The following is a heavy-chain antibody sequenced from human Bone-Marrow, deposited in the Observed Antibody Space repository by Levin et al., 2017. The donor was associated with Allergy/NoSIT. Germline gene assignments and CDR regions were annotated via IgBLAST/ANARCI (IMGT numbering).Heavy chain of an antibody. CDR1: GFIVSTYD. CDR2: VGTAGDS. V-gene: IGHV3-13*01. CDR3: TRDLSRNGMDV. Sequence: GESLKISCAASGFIVSTYDIHWVRQVVGKGLEWVAEVGTAGDSYYSDSVKGRFTVSRENSKNSVYLQMNSLRDGDTAVYFCTRDLSRNGMDVWGQGTTVAVSS. J-gene: IGHJ6*02.